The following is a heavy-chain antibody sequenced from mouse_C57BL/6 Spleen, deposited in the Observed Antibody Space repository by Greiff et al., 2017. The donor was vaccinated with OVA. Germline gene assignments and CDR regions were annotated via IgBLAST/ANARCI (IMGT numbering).Heavy chain of an antibody. CDR1: GYAFSSYW. V-gene: IGHV1-80*01. Sequence: QVQLQQFGAELVKPGASVKISCKASGYAFSSYWMNWVKQRPGKGLASIGQIYPGDGDTNYNGKFKGKATLTADKSSSTAYMQLSSLTSEDSAVYFCARPRLSYAMDYWGQGTSVTVSS. J-gene: IGHJ4*01. CDR2: IYPGDGDT. CDR3: ARPRLSYAMDY.